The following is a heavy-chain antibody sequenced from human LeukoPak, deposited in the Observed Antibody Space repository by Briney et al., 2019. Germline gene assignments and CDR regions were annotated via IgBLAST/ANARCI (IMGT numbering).Heavy chain of an antibody. CDR3: ARRGYSYGWDAFDI. V-gene: IGHV4-4*07. CDR2: IYTSGST. CDR1: GGSISSYY. D-gene: IGHD5-18*01. J-gene: IGHJ3*02. Sequence: SETLSLTCTVSGGSISSYYWSWIRQPAGKGLEWIGRIYTSGSTNYNPSLKSRVTMSVDTSKNQFSLKLSSVTAADTAVYYCARRGYSYGWDAFDIWGQGTMVTVSS.